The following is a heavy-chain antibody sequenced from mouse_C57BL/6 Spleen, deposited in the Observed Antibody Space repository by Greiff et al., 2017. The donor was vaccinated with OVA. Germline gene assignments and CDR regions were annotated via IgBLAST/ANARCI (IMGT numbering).Heavy chain of an antibody. CDR2: IWWDDDK. J-gene: IGHJ3*01. CDR1: GFSLSTFGMG. D-gene: IGHD2-4*01. Sequence: QVTLKESGPGILQPPQTLSLTCSFSGFSLSTFGMGVGWIRQPSGQGLEWLAHIWWDDDKYYNPALKSRPTISKDTSKTQVFLKIDNVDTADTATYYGARIERDYDGGAWFAYWGQGTLVTVSA. V-gene: IGHV8-8*01. CDR3: ARIERDYDGGAWFAY.